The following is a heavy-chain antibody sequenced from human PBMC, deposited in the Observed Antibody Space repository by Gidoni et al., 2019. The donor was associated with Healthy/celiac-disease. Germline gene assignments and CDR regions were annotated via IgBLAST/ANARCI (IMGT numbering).Heavy chain of an antibody. CDR3: ARGPVVPAAQNWFDP. D-gene: IGHD2-2*01. CDR1: GGTFSSYA. J-gene: IGHJ5*02. Sequence: EVKKPGSSVKVSCKASGGTFSSYAISWVRQAPGQGLELMGGIIPIFGTANYAQKFQGRVTITADESTSTAYMELSSLRSEDTAVYYCARGPVVPAAQNWFDPWGQGTLVTVSS. V-gene: IGHV1-69*01. CDR2: IIPIFGTA.